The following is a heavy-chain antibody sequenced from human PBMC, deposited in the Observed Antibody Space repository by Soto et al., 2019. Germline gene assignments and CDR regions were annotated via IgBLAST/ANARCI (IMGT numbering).Heavy chain of an antibody. D-gene: IGHD6-13*01. J-gene: IGHJ5*02. V-gene: IGHV5-10-1*01. CDR1: GYTFTSYW. CDR3: ATSGQQLVGDWLDP. CDR2: VDPIDSYT. Sequence: EVQLVQSGAEVKEPGESLRISCKGSGYTFTSYWISWVRQMPGKGLEWMGRVDPIDSYTNYSPSFQGNVTISADRSISTAYLRWSSLKASDTAMYYCATSGQQLVGDWLDPWGQGTLVTVSS.